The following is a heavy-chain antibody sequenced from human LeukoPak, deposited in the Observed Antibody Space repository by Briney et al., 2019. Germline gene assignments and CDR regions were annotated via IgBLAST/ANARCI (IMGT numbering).Heavy chain of an antibody. CDR1: GFTFSSYA. CDR3: ARDQGDYGDYYFDY. J-gene: IGHJ4*02. V-gene: IGHV3-30-3*01. D-gene: IGHD4-17*01. CDR2: ISYDGSNK. Sequence: GGSLRLSCAASGFTFSSYAMHWVRQAPGKGLEWVAVISYDGSNKYYADSVKGRFTISRDNSKNTLYLQMDSLRAEDTAVYYCARDQGDYGDYYFDYWGQGTLVTVSS.